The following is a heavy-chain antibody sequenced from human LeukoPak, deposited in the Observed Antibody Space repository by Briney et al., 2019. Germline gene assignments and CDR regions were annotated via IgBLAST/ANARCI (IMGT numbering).Heavy chain of an antibody. CDR1: GGTFSSYA. CDR3: ARDRDIVGADYSTRFVPDDAFDI. V-gene: IGHV1-69*13. CDR2: IIPIFGTA. J-gene: IGHJ3*02. D-gene: IGHD1-26*01. Sequence: SVKVSCKASGGTFSSYAISWVRQAPGQGLEWMGEIIPIFGTANYAQKFQGRVTITADESTSTAYMELSSLRSEDTAVYYCARDRDIVGADYSTRFVPDDAFDIWGQGTMVTVSS.